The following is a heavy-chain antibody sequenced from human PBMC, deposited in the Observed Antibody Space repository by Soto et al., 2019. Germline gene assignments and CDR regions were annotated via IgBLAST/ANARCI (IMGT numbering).Heavy chain of an antibody. Sequence: QVQLVQSGAEVKKPGASVKVSCKASGYTFTSYGISWVRQAPGQGLEWMGWISAYNGNTNYAQKLQGKFPTTTDTSTSTAYMELRSLRSDDTAVYYCARAQSGYSGYEAYYYYGMDVWGQGTTVTVSS. CDR2: ISAYNGNT. CDR3: ARAQSGYSGYEAYYYYGMDV. CDR1: GYTFTSYG. D-gene: IGHD5-12*01. J-gene: IGHJ6*02. V-gene: IGHV1-18*01.